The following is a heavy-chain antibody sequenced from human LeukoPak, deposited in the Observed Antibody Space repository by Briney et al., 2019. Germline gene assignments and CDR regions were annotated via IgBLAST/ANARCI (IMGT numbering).Heavy chain of an antibody. V-gene: IGHV3-23*01. D-gene: IGHD5-24*01. CDR1: GFTFSSHG. CDR2: ISPNGVIT. Sequence: GGSLRLSCAASGFTFSSHGMNWVRQAPGTGLEWVSGISPNGVITYYADSVKGRFTISRDNSKGTVYLQMNSLRPEDTAVYYCAKDDAWLQYGNWGRGTLVTVSS. CDR3: AKDDAWLQYGN. J-gene: IGHJ4*02.